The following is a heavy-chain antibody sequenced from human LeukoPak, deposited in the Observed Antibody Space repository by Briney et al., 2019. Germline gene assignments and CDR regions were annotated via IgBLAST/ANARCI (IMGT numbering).Heavy chain of an antibody. CDR2: INHSGST. CDR1: GGSFSGYY. D-gene: IGHD6-13*01. V-gene: IGHV4-34*01. J-gene: IGHJ4*02. CDR3: ASTTVAAGNLDDY. Sequence: SETLSLTCAVYGGSFSGYYWSWIRQPPGKGLEWIGEINHSGSTNYNPSLKSRVTISVDTSKNQFSLKLSSVTAADTAVYYCASTTVAAGNLDDYWGQGTLVTVSS.